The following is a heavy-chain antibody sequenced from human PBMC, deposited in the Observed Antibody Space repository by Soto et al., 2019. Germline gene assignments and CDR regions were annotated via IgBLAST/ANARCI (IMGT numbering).Heavy chain of an antibody. V-gene: IGHV4-30-2*01. CDR1: GGSISSGGYS. Sequence: QLQLQESGSGLVKPSQTLSLTCAVSGGSISSGGYSWSWIRQPPGKGLEWIGYIYPSGSTYYNPPLKRRXTXPXXRSKNQFSLKLSSVTAADTAVYYCAGGIAARPLGYWGQGTLVTVSS. J-gene: IGHJ4*02. D-gene: IGHD6-6*01. CDR2: IYPSGST. CDR3: AGGIAARPLGY.